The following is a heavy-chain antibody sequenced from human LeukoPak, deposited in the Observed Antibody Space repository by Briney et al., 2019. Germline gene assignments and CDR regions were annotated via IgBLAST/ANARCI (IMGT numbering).Heavy chain of an antibody. CDR2: IKEDGAEK. CDR1: GFMFNNYW. J-gene: IGHJ5*02. CDR3: ATGGSGSS. Sequence: GRSLRLSCAASGFMFNNYWMNWVRQAPGKGPEWVATIKEDGAEKYYVDSVKGRFTISRDNAKNSLSLQMSSLRAEDTAVYYCATGGSGSSWGQGTLVTVSS. V-gene: IGHV3-7*04. D-gene: IGHD3-10*01.